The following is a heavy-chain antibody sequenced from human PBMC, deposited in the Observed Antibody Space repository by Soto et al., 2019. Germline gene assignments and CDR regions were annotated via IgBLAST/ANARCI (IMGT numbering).Heavy chain of an antibody. CDR2: ISWNSGSI. CDR3: AKDGNDAWAFDAFDI. CDR1: GFTFDDYA. J-gene: IGHJ3*02. D-gene: IGHD1-1*01. V-gene: IGHV3-9*01. Sequence: EVQLVESGGGLVQPGRSLRLSCAASGFTFDDYAMHWVRQAPGKGLEWVSGISWNSGSIGYADSVKGRFTISRDNAKNSLYLQMNSLRAEDTALYYCAKDGNDAWAFDAFDIWGQGTMVTVAS.